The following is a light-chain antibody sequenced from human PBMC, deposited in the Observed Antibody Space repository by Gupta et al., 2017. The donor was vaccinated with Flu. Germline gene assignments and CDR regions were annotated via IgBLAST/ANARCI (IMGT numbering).Light chain of an antibody. Sequence: SSANIDSNNVNWYQQRPGTAPTLLIYKNNQRPSGVPDRFSGSKSGTSASLAISGLQPEDETDYYCAAWDDSVNGPVFGGGTKLTVL. CDR2: KNN. J-gene: IGLJ3*02. V-gene: IGLV1-44*01. CDR3: AAWDDSVNGPV. CDR1: SANIDSNN.